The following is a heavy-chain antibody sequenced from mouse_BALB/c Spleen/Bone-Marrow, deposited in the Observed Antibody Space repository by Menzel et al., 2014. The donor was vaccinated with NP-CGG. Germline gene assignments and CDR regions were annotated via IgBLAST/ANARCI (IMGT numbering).Heavy chain of an antibody. V-gene: IGHV1-67*01. CDR1: GYTFTDYA. Sequence: LEESGAELVRPGVSVKISCKGSGYTFTDYAIHWVKQSHAKSLEWIGLISGYYGDAIYNQKFKGKATVTVDKSSRTAYMDLARLTSEDSAIYYCARSGKVRNAMDYWGQGTSVTVSS. D-gene: IGHD2-14*01. CDR3: ARSGKVRNAMDY. CDR2: ISGYYGDA. J-gene: IGHJ4*01.